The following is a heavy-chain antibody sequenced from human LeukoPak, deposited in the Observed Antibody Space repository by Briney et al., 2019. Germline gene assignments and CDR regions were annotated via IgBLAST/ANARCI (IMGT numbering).Heavy chain of an antibody. CDR1: GGSISSGGYY. CDR2: IYYSGST. CDR3: AREQTSTPSQTYYYDSSGYYVGAFDI. Sequence: SETLSLTCTVSGGSISSGGYYWSWIRQHPGKGLEWIGYIYYSGSTYYNPSLKSRVTISVDTSKNQFSLKLGSVTAADTAVYYCAREQTSTPSQTYYYDSSGYYVGAFDIWGQGTMVTVSS. D-gene: IGHD3-22*01. J-gene: IGHJ3*02. V-gene: IGHV4-31*03.